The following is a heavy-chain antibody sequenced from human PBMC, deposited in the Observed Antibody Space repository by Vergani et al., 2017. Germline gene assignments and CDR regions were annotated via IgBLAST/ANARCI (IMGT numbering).Heavy chain of an antibody. CDR2: ISGSGVSA. J-gene: IGHJ5*02. V-gene: IGHV3-23*01. CDR1: EFTFSNYA. D-gene: IGHD3-9*01. Sequence: EVQLLESGGGLVQPGGSLRLTCAASEFTFSNYAMNWVRQAPGKGLEWVSGISGSGVSAYYTDSVKGRFTISRDNSKNTLYLQMNSLRAEDTAVYYCAKNVGTGYPNWFDPWGQGTLVTVSS. CDR3: AKNVGTGYPNWFDP.